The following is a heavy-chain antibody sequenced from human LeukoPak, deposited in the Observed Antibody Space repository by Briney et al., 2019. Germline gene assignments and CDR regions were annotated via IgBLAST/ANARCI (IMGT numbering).Heavy chain of an antibody. CDR1: GYTFTGYY. V-gene: IGHV1-2*04. Sequence: ASVKVSCKASGYTFTGYYMHWVRQAPGQGLEWMGWINPNSGGTNYAQKFQGWVTITRNTSISTAYMELSSLRSEDTAVYYCARIPPGGSSPPDYWGQGTLVTVSS. CDR2: INPNSGGT. J-gene: IGHJ4*02. D-gene: IGHD2-2*01. CDR3: ARIPPGGSSPPDY.